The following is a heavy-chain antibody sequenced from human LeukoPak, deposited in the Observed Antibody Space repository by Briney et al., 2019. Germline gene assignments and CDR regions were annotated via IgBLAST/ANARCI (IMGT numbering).Heavy chain of an antibody. Sequence: SETLSLTCAVSGYSISSGYYWGWIRQPPGKGLEWIASIYHSGSTYYHPSLKSRVTISVDTSKNQLSLKLSSVTAADTAVYYCARGAGIEDYWGQGTLVTVSS. CDR2: IYHSGST. D-gene: IGHD1-26*01. V-gene: IGHV4-38-2*01. CDR3: ARGAGIEDY. CDR1: GYSISSGYY. J-gene: IGHJ4*02.